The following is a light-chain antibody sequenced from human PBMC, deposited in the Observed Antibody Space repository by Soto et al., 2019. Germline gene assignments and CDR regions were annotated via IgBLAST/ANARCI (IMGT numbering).Light chain of an antibody. CDR1: KLGDKY. J-gene: IGLJ2*01. CDR2: QDS. V-gene: IGLV3-1*01. CDR3: QAWDSSTIVV. Sequence: SYELTQPPSVSVSPGQTASITCSGDKLGDKYACWYQQKPGQSPVLVIYQDSKRPSGIHERFYGSNSGNTATLTISGTQAMDEADYYCQAWDSSTIVVFGGGTQLTVL.